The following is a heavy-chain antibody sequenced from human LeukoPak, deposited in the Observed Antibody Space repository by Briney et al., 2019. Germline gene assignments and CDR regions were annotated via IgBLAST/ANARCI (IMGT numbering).Heavy chain of an antibody. D-gene: IGHD1-1*01. V-gene: IGHV6-1*01. Sequence: SQTLSVTCAISGDSVSSNSASWNWIRQSPSRGLEWLGRTYHRSSWSNHYADSVQSRITIDPDTSRNQFSLHLKSVTPEDTAVYFCARQTDRYDYWGQGTLVTVSS. CDR2: TYHRSSWSN. CDR1: GDSVSSNSAS. CDR3: ARQTDRYDY. J-gene: IGHJ4*02.